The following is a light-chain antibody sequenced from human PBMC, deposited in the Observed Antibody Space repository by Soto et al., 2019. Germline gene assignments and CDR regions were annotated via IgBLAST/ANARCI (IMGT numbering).Light chain of an antibody. Sequence: DIVMTQSPDSLAVSLGERATFKCKSSQSVFFNSNNKNYLAWYQQKPGQPPKLLIYWASTREAGGTDRFRVGGAGTDFTLTISILQAEDGAFYYCQPYYNIPPTFGQGTKVE. J-gene: IGKJ1*01. CDR1: QSVFFNSNNKNY. CDR3: QPYYNIPPT. CDR2: WAS. V-gene: IGKV4-1*01.